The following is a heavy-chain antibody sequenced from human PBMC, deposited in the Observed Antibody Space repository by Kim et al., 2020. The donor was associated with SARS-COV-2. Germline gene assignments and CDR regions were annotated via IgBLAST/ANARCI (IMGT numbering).Heavy chain of an antibody. CDR3: TRDGGWY. CDR1: GLTFSSYW. J-gene: IGHJ4*02. D-gene: IGHD3-16*01. CDR2: IRLDGNET. V-gene: IGHV3-7*03. Sequence: GGSLRLSCAASGLTFSSYWMSWVRQAPGKGLEWVAVIRLDGNETYYADSVKGRFTISRDNAKNSLYLQMNRLRVEDTAVYYCTRDGGWYWGQVSLVTVSS.